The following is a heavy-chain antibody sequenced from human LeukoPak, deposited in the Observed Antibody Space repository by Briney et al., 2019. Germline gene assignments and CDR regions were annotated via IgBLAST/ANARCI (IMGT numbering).Heavy chain of an antibody. CDR1: GASISSYY. Sequence: SETLSLTCTGSGASISSYYWSWIRQPPGKRVEWIGFLYDSGSTNYNPSLKSRVTISVDTSNNQFSLNLSSVTAADTAVYYCAKHGGSWTFDYWGQGTLVTVSS. V-gene: IGHV4-59*08. CDR2: LYDSGST. J-gene: IGHJ4*02. D-gene: IGHD6-13*01. CDR3: AKHGGSWTFDY.